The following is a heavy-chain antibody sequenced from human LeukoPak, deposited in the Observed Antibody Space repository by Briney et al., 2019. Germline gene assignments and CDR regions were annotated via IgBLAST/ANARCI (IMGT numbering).Heavy chain of an antibody. V-gene: IGHV5-51*01. J-gene: IGHJ3*02. CDR2: IYPGDSGT. D-gene: IGHD6-13*01. Sequence: GESMKISCTGSGHIFTSSWIGRVRHVSGKRLEWMGIIYPGDSGTRYSPSFQGQVTISADKSISTAYLQWSSLKAADTAMYYCARPKQQLVRNDAFDIWGQGTMVTVSS. CDR3: ARPKQQLVRNDAFDI. CDR1: GHIFTSSW.